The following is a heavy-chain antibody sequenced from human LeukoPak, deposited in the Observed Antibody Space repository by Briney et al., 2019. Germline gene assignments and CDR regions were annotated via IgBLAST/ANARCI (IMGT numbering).Heavy chain of an antibody. CDR1: GYSFTSYW. J-gene: IGHJ4*02. V-gene: IGHV5-51*01. CDR3: ARLPTQYCSSTSCYGFGY. Sequence: RGESLKISCKGSGYSFTSYWIGWVRQMPGKGLEWMGIIYPGDSDTRYSPSFQGQVTISADKSISTAYLQWSSLKASDTAMYYCARLPTQYCSSTSCYGFGYWGQGTLVTVSS. D-gene: IGHD2-2*01. CDR2: IYPGDSDT.